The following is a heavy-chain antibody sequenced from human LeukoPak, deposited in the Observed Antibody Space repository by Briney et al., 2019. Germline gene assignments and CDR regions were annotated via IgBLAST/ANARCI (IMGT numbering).Heavy chain of an antibody. D-gene: IGHD6-13*01. CDR2: LTDSSGFT. CDR3: ARDLAADKRAMDV. CDR1: GFTFSDYH. J-gene: IGHJ6*02. Sequence: PGGSLRLSCVATGFTFSDYHMIWLRQAPGKGLEWLSYLTDSSGFTNYADSMKGRFTISRDNAKNSLYLQMNSLRADDTAVYYCARDLAADKRAMDVWGQGTTVTVSS. V-gene: IGHV3-11*05.